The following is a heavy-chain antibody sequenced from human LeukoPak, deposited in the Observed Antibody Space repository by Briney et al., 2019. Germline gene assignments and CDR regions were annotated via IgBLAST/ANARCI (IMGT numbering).Heavy chain of an antibody. V-gene: IGHV1-18*01. CDR1: VYTFTSYG. CDR3: ARDIWFGASVHPYYFDY. CDR2: ISAYNGNT. J-gene: IGHJ4*02. D-gene: IGHD3-10*01. Sequence: ASVKVSCKASVYTFTSYGISWVRQAPGQGLEWMGWISAYNGNTNYAQKLQGRVTMTTDTSTSTAYMELRSLRSEDTAVYYCARDIWFGASVHPYYFDYWGQGTLVTVSS.